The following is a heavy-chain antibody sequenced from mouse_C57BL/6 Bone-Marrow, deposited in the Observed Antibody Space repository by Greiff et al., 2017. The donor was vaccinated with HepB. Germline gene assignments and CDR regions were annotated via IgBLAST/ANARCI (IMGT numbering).Heavy chain of an antibody. Sequence: QVQLQQQPGAELVKPGASVKMSCKASGYTFTSYWITWVKQRPGQGLEWIGDIYPGSGSTNYNEKFKSKATLTVDTSSSTAYMQLSSLTSEDSAVYYCAREGYGYGKYFDVWGTGTTVTVSS. CDR3: AREGYGYGKYFDV. V-gene: IGHV1-55*01. D-gene: IGHD2-2*01. CDR1: GYTFTSYW. CDR2: IYPGSGST. J-gene: IGHJ1*03.